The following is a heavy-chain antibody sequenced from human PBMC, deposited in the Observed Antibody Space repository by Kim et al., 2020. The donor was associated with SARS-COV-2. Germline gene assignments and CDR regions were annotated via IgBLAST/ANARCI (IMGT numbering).Heavy chain of an antibody. D-gene: IGHD2-15*01. Sequence: YPGASDTSYSPSFQGQVTISADKSISTAYLQWSSLKASDTAMYYCARIGDYWGQGTLVTVSS. J-gene: IGHJ4*02. V-gene: IGHV5-51*01. CDR3: ARIGDY. CDR2: YPGASDT.